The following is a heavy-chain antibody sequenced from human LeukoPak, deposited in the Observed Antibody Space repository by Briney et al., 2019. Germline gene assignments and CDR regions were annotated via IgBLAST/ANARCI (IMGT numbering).Heavy chain of an antibody. Sequence: GGSLRLSCAASGFSFKDYAMHWVRQSPGKGLEWVAVTSYDESTKYYVDSVRGRFTTSRDNSKNTLFLQMNSLRDEDTAFYYCARDRDWLRDFDYWGQGTLVTVSS. J-gene: IGHJ4*02. D-gene: IGHD5-12*01. V-gene: IGHV3-30*04. CDR2: TSYDESTK. CDR1: GFSFKDYA. CDR3: ARDRDWLRDFDY.